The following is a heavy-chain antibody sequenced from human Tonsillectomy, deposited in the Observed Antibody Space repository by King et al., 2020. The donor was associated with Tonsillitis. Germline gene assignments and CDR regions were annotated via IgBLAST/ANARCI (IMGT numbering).Heavy chain of an antibody. CDR2: IITGSNTI. V-gene: IGHV3-48*01. Sequence: VQLVESGGGLVQPGGSLRLPCAASGFTFSIYSLNWIRQAPGKGLDWVSYIITGSNTIVYPDSVKGRFTISRDDANNSLYLQMTSLRVEDTAVYYCVRGVRDSVTAKLDNWFDPWGQGTLVTVSS. CDR3: VRGVRDSVTAKLDNWFDP. CDR1: GFTFSIYS. D-gene: IGHD2-21*02. J-gene: IGHJ5*02.